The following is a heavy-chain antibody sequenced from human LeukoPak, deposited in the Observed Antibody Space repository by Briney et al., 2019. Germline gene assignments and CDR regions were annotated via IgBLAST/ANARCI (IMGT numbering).Heavy chain of an antibody. D-gene: IGHD2-15*01. J-gene: IGHJ4*02. CDR1: AGSISSNSYY. CDR3: ARVYCSGGSCQVDY. Sequence: SETLSLTCTVSAGSISSNSYYWSWIRQPPGKGLEWIGYIYYSGSTNYNPSLKSRVTISVDTSKNQFSLKLSSVTAADTAVYYCARVYCSGGSCQVDYWGQGTLVTVSS. V-gene: IGHV4-61*01. CDR2: IYYSGST.